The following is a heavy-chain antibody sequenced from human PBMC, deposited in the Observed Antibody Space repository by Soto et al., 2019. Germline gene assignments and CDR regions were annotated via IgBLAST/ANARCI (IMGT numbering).Heavy chain of an antibody. Sequence: QLQLQESGPGLVKHSETLSLTCTVSGGSISSSSYYWGWIRQPPGKGLEWIGSIYYSGSTYYNPSLKSRVTISVHTSKNQCSLKLRSVTAADTAVYYCARFLGWLQPSRGFDPWGQGTLVTVSS. D-gene: IGHD5-12*01. CDR2: IYYSGST. CDR1: GGSISSSSYY. V-gene: IGHV4-39*01. J-gene: IGHJ5*02. CDR3: ARFLGWLQPSRGFDP.